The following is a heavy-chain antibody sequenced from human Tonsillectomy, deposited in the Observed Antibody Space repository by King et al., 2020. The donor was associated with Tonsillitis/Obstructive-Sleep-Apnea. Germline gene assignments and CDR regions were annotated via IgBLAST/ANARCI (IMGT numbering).Heavy chain of an antibody. CDR3: ARASEAFDI. J-gene: IGHJ3*02. CDR2: IDHSGST. V-gene: IGHV4-34*01. Sequence: VQLQQWGAGLLKPSETLSLTCAVYGGSFSDYFWSWIRQPPGKGLEWIGEIDHSGSTNYNPSLKSRVTISVDTSKNLFSLKLNSVTAADTAVYYGARASEAFDIWGQGTMVTVSS. D-gene: IGHD6-6*01. CDR1: GGSFSDYF.